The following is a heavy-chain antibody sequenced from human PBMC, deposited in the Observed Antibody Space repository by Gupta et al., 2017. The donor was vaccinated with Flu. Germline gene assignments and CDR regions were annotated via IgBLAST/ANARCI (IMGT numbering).Heavy chain of an antibody. J-gene: IGHJ5*02. Sequence: QITLRESGPTLVKPTQTLTLTCTFSGFSLSTSGVGVGWIRQSPGKALEWLALIYWNDDKYYSPSLKSRLSITKDISNNQVVLTVTNMDPVDTATYYCAHTLRFMEWFFLSTPSIWFDPWGQGTLVTVSS. CDR1: GFSLSTSGVG. V-gene: IGHV2-5*01. CDR2: IYWNDDK. D-gene: IGHD3-3*01. CDR3: AHTLRFMEWFFLSTPSIWFDP.